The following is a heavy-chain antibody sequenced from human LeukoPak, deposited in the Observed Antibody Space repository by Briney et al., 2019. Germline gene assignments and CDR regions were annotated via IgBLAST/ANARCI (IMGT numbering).Heavy chain of an antibody. J-gene: IGHJ5*02. CDR1: GFTFSRYT. CDR3: PRGSEWDLLGSCDL. V-gene: IGHV3-48*04. CDR2: ISSSGSTK. D-gene: IGHD1-26*01. Sequence: GGSLRLSCAASGFTFSRYTMNWVRQAPGKGLEWVSYISSSGSTKYYADSVKGRFTISRDNAKNSLCLQMNSLRAEDTAVYYCPRGSEWDLLGSCDLWGQGTLVTVSS.